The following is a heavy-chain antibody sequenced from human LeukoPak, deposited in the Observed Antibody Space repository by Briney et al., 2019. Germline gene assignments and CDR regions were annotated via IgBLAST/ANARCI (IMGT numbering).Heavy chain of an antibody. CDR3: ARDPDDDYGDLHAFDI. Sequence: SVKVSCKASGGTFSSYAISWVRQAPGQGLEWMGRIIPIFGTANYAQKFQGRVTITTDESTSTAYMELSSLRSEDTAVYYCARDPDDDYGDLHAFDIWGQGTMVTVSS. CDR1: GGTFSSYA. V-gene: IGHV1-69*05. D-gene: IGHD4-17*01. J-gene: IGHJ3*02. CDR2: IIPIFGTA.